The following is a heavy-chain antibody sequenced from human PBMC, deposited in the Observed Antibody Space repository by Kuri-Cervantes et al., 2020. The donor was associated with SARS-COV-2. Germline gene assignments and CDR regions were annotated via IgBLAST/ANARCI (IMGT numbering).Heavy chain of an antibody. V-gene: IGHV4-4*07. D-gene: IGHD3-3*01. CDR1: GGSISSYY. J-gene: IGHJ6*03. Sequence: SETLSLTCTVSGGSISSYYWSWIRQPAGKGLEWIGRIYTSGSTNYNPSLKSRVTISVDTSKNQFSLKLSSVTAADTAVYYCARVGRFLEWLLSVGGYYYYMDVWGKGTTVTVSS. CDR3: ARVGRFLEWLLSVGGYYYYMDV. CDR2: IYTSGST.